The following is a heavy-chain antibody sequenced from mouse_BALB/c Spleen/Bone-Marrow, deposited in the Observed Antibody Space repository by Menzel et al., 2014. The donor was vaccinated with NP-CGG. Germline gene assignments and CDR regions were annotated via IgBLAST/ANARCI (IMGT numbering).Heavy chain of an antibody. CDR2: LNSNGGYT. Sequence: EVKLQDSGGGLVQPGGSLKLSCAASGFTSSNYGMSWVRQTPDKRLELVANLNSNGGYTYYPDSVKGRFTISRDNAKNTLYLQMSSLKSEDTAMYYCARGDDYVSWFAYWGQGTLVTVSA. CDR3: ARGDDYVSWFAY. D-gene: IGHD2-4*01. CDR1: GFTSSNYG. V-gene: IGHV5-6-3*01. J-gene: IGHJ3*01.